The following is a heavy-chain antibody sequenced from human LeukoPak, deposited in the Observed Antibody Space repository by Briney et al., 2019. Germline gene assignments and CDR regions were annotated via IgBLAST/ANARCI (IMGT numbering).Heavy chain of an antibody. CDR3: ARFSLGMTTVINSFFDY. D-gene: IGHD4-17*01. CDR1: GGSISSGGYY. Sequence: SETLSLTCTVSGGSISSGGYYWSWIRQHPGKGLEWIGYIYYSGSTYYNPSLKSRVTISVDTSKNQFSLKLSSVTAADTAVYYCARFSLGMTTVINSFFDYWGQGTLVTVSS. J-gene: IGHJ4*02. CDR2: IYYSGST. V-gene: IGHV4-31*03.